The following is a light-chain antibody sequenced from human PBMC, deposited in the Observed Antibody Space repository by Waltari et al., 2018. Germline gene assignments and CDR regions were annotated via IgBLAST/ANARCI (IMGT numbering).Light chain of an antibody. Sequence: EIVMTQSPATLSVSPGERATLSCRASQSVSSNLAWYQQKPGQAPRLLIYGASTRATGIPSMFICSGSGTEFTLTISSMQSEDFSVYYCQQYNNWPPWTFGQVTKVEI. J-gene: IGKJ1*01. CDR2: GAS. V-gene: IGKV3-15*01. CDR1: QSVSSN. CDR3: QQYNNWPPWT.